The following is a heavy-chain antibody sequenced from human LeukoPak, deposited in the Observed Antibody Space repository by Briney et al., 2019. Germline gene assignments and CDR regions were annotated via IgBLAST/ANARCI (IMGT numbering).Heavy chain of an antibody. Sequence: ASVKVSCKASGYTFTSYDINWVRQATGQGLEWMGIINPSGGSTSYAQKFQGRVTMTRDTSTSTVYMELSSLRSEDTAVYYCARAGRTVTYYYDSSGYYWVYFDYWGQGTLVTVSS. D-gene: IGHD3-22*01. J-gene: IGHJ4*02. CDR3: ARAGRTVTYYYDSSGYYWVYFDY. CDR2: INPSGGST. V-gene: IGHV1-46*01. CDR1: GYTFTSYD.